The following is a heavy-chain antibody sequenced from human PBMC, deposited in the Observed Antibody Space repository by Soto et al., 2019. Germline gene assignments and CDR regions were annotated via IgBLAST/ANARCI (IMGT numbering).Heavy chain of an antibody. D-gene: IGHD3-16*01. J-gene: IGHJ6*02. V-gene: IGHV1-69*02. CDR1: GGTFSSYT. CDR3: AGVGGGDNYGMDV. Sequence: QVQLVQSGAEVKKPGSSVKVSCKASGGTFSSYTINWVRQAPGQGLEWMGSIIPVLHIANYARKFQGRVTITADKSTSTAYMELSSLRSEDTAMYYCAGVGGGDNYGMDVWGQGTTVTVSS. CDR2: IIPVLHIA.